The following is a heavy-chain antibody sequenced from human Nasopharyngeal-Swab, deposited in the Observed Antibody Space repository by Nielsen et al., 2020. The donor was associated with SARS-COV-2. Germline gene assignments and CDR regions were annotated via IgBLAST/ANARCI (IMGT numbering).Heavy chain of an antibody. Sequence: GESLKISCAASGFTFSSYWMHWVRQAPEKGLVWVSRINSDGSSTSYADSVKGRFTISRDNAKNTLYLQMNSLRAEDTAVYYCARDGVLYYYGMDVWGQGTTVTVSS. V-gene: IGHV3-74*01. J-gene: IGHJ6*02. D-gene: IGHD6-13*01. CDR2: INSDGSST. CDR3: ARDGVLYYYGMDV. CDR1: GFTFSSYW.